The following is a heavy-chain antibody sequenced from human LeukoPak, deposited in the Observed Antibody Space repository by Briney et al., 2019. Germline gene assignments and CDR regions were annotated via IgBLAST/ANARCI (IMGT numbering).Heavy chain of an antibody. Sequence: ASVKVSCKASGYTFTGYYMHWVRQAPGQGLEWMGWINLNSGGTNYAQKFQGRVTMTSDTSISTAYMELSRLRSDDTAVYYCTRDAGGGDCYSCPNWFDPWGQGTLVTVSS. CDR1: GYTFTGYY. CDR3: TRDAGGGDCYSCPNWFDP. V-gene: IGHV1-2*02. D-gene: IGHD2-21*02. J-gene: IGHJ5*02. CDR2: INLNSGGT.